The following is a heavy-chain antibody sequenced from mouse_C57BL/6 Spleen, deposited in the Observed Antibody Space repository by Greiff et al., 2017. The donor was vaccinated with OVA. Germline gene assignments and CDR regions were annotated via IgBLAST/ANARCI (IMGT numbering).Heavy chain of an antibody. D-gene: IGHD2-4*01. CDR1: GYAFSSSW. V-gene: IGHV1-82*01. J-gene: IGHJ2*01. CDR3: ARWYDYDDYFDY. Sequence: VQLQQSGPELVKPGASVKISCKASGYAFSSSWMNWVKQRPGKGLEWIGRIYPGDGDTNYNGKFKGKATLTADKSSSTAYMQLSSLTSEDSAVYFCARWYDYDDYFDYWGQGTTLTVSS. CDR2: IYPGDGDT.